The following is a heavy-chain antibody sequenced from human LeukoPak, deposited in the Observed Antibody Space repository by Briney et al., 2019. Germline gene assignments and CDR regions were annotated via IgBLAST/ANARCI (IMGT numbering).Heavy chain of an antibody. J-gene: IGHJ4*02. Sequence: GGSLRLSCAASGFTFSSYWMHWVRQAPGKGLVWVSRINSDGSSTSYADSVKGRFTISRDNAKNTLYLQMNSLRAEDTAVYYCARDRGRDGYPPKLIDYWGQGTLVTVSS. CDR3: ARDRGRDGYPPKLIDY. CDR1: GFTFSSYW. CDR2: INSDGSST. V-gene: IGHV3-74*01. D-gene: IGHD5-24*01.